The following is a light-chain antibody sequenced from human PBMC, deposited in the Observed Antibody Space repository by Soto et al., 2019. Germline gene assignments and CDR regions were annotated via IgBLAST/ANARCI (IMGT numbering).Light chain of an antibody. V-gene: IGLV2-14*01. J-gene: IGLJ3*02. CDR3: SSYTTVPSPQWV. Sequence: QSALTQPASVSXSPGQSITIPCSGRSSDLGGLNYVSWYQQHPGKVPKLIIYKVDNRPSGISDRFSASKSGNTASLTISGLQAEDEAHYYCSSYTTVPSPQWVFAGGTKLTVL. CDR1: SSDLGGLNY. CDR2: KVD.